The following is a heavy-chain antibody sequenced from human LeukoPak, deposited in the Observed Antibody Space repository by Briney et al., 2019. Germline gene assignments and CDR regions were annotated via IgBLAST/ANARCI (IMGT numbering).Heavy chain of an antibody. J-gene: IGHJ5*02. D-gene: IGHD3-10*01. CDR3: ARDRSFGGFDP. Sequence: SQTLSLTCAVSGGSISSGGYSWSWIRQPPGKGLEWIGHIYHSGSTYYNPSLKSRVTISVDRSKNQFSLKLSSVTAADTAVYYCARDRSFGGFDPWGQGTLVTVSS. CDR2: IYHSGST. CDR1: GGSISSGGYS. V-gene: IGHV4-30-2*01.